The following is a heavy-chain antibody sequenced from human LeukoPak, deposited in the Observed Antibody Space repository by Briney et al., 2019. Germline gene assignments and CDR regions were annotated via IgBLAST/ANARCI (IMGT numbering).Heavy chain of an antibody. J-gene: IGHJ4*02. CDR3: ARDPRGPTEYDSSGRDSFDY. CDR2: GLYDGSTK. CDR1: GFTFSSYG. D-gene: IGHD3-22*01. V-gene: IGHV3-30*03. Sequence: GGSLRLSCAASGFTFSSYGMSWVRQAPGKGLEWVAVGLYDGSTKYYADSVKGRFTVSRDNSKNTLFLQMNSLRAEDTAVYYCARDPRGPTEYDSSGRDSFDYWGQGTLVTVSS.